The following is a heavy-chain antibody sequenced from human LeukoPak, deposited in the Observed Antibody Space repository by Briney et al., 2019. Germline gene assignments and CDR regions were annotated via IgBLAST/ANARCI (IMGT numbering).Heavy chain of an antibody. J-gene: IGHJ4*02. CDR2: ISSTGGTA. V-gene: IGHV3-23*01. CDR3: AKDHKVYYGSGSYYNLFDY. D-gene: IGHD3-10*01. Sequence: GGSLRLSCAASGFTFSSFGMSWVRQAPGKGLEWASAISSTGGTAYYADSVKGRFTISRDNSKNTLYLQMNSLRAEDTAVYYCAKDHKVYYGSGSYYNLFDYWGQGTLVTVSS. CDR1: GFTFSSFG.